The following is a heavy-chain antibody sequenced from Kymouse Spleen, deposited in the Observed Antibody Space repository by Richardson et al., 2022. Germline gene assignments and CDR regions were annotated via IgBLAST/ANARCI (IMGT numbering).Heavy chain of an antibody. D-gene: IGHD3-10*01. V-gene: IGHV4-61*01. CDR3: ARDRDRLLWFGMYYYYGMDV. Sequence: QVQLQESGPGLVKPSETLSLTCTVSGGSVSSGSYYWSWIRQPPGKGLEWIGYIYYSGSTNYNPSLKSRVTISVDTSKNQFSLKLSSVTAADTAVYYCARDRDRLLWFGMYYYYGMDVWGQGTTVTVSS. CDR1: GGSVSSGSYY. J-gene: IGHJ6*02. CDR2: IYYSGST.